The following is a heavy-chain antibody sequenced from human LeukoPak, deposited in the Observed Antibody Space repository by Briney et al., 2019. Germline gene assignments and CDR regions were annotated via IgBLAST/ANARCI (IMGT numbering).Heavy chain of an antibody. V-gene: IGHV4-39*01. CDR2: IYYSGST. CDR1: GGSISSSSYY. CDR3: ARGRITMVRGVNY. J-gene: IGHJ4*02. D-gene: IGHD3-10*01. Sequence: SETLSLTCTVSGGSISSSSYYWGWIRQPPGTGLEWIGSIYYSGSTYYNPSLKSRVTISVDTSKNQFSLKLSSVTAADTAVYYCARGRITMVRGVNYWGQGTLVTVSP.